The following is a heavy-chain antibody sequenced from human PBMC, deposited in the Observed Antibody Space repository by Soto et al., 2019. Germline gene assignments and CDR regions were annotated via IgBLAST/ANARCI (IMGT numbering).Heavy chain of an antibody. CDR3: ARVNSATGSMHFDH. CDR1: TFNFTSYS. CDR2: ISATSTYI. Sequence: EVQLVESGGGLVKPGGSLRLTCAGSTFNFTSYSLNWVRQAPGKGLEWVSSISATSTYIFYADSVKGRFTISRDNAQNSVSQQMNSLRAEDTALYYCARVNSATGSMHFDHWGQGTLVTVSS. J-gene: IGHJ4*02. D-gene: IGHD3-9*01. V-gene: IGHV3-21*01.